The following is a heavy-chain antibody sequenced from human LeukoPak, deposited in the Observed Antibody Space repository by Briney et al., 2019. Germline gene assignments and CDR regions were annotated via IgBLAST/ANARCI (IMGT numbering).Heavy chain of an antibody. V-gene: IGHV3-23*01. D-gene: IGHD6-19*01. Sequence: PGGSLRLSCAASGYTFINCAKSWVRQAPGKGLEWVLTISGSGGRTYYADSVRGRFTISRANSKNTLYLQMNSLRAEDTAVYYCAKGLAVAGHFDYWGQGTLVTVSS. J-gene: IGHJ4*02. CDR3: AKGLAVAGHFDY. CDR2: ISGSGGRT. CDR1: GYTFINCA.